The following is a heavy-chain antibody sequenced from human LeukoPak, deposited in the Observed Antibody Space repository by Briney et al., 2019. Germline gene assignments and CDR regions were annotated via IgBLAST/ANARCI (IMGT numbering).Heavy chain of an antibody. J-gene: IGHJ6*02. D-gene: IGHD3-10*01. CDR2: ISSSSSYI. CDR1: GFTFSKFS. Sequence: KPGGSLRLSCAASGFTFSKFSMNWVRQAPGKGLEWASSISSSSSYIYYADSVKGRFTISRDNAKSSLYLQMNSLRAEDTAVYYCARVTLYGSGNLLLHYGMDVWGQGTTVTVSS. CDR3: ARVTLYGSGNLLLHYGMDV. V-gene: IGHV3-21*01.